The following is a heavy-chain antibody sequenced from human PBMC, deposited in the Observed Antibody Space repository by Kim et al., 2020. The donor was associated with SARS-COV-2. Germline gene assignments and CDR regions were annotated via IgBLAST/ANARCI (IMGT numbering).Heavy chain of an antibody. Sequence: ASVKVSCKASGYTFTSYAMNWVRQAPGQGLEWMGWINTNTGNPTYAQGFTGRFVFSLDTSVSTAYLQISSLKAEDTAVYYCARDPNYDFWSGQWAPGWFDPWGQGTLVTVSS. V-gene: IGHV7-4-1*02. D-gene: IGHD3-3*01. CDR1: GYTFTSYA. CDR2: INTNTGNP. CDR3: ARDPNYDFWSGQWAPGWFDP. J-gene: IGHJ5*02.